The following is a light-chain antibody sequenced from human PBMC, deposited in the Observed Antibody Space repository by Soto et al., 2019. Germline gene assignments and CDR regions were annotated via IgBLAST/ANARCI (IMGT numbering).Light chain of an antibody. Sequence: EIVLTQSACTLSLSPGERATLSWGASHSITSRYLAWYQQKPGQAPRLLIFGASIRDTGIPDRFSGSGSGTDSTLTISRLESEDFAVYYCQQYGSSGTFGQGTKVDIK. CDR3: QQYGSSGT. CDR1: HSITSRY. J-gene: IGKJ1*01. V-gene: IGKV3-20*01. CDR2: GAS.